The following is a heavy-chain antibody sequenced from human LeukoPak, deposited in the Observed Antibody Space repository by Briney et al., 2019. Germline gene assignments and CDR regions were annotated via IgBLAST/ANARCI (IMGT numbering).Heavy chain of an antibody. CDR2: ISGSGGST. CDR1: GFTFSSYA. J-gene: IGHJ4*02. V-gene: IGHV3-23*01. Sequence: PGGSLRLSCAASGFTFSSYAMSWVRQAPGKGLEWVSAISGSGGSTYYADSVKGRFTISRDNSKNTLYLQMNSLRAEDTAVYYCAKVRGSYDSSGYYPPYYFDYWGQGTLVTVSS. CDR3: AKVRGSYDSSGYYPPYYFDY. D-gene: IGHD3-22*01.